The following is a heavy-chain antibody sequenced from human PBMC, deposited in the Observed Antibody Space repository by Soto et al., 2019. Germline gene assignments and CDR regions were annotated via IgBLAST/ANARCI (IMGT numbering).Heavy chain of an antibody. Sequence: EVQLLESGGGLVQPGGSLRLSCVASGFTLRSYVMSWVRQAPGKGLEWVSAISGSGDRTYYADSVKGRFTISRDISKNTGYLQMNSLRDGVTAVYYCANAGCASVAGGYFDPWGEGALVTVSS. CDR2: ISGSGDRT. J-gene: IGHJ5*02. CDR3: ANAGCASVAGGYFDP. CDR1: GFTLRSYV. V-gene: IGHV3-23*01. D-gene: IGHD6-19*01.